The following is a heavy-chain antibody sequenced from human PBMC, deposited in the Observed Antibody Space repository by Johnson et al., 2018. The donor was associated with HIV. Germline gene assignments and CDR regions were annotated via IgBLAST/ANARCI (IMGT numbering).Heavy chain of an antibody. J-gene: IGHJ3*02. CDR2: ISGSGSTI. Sequence: VQLVESGGGVVRPGGSLRLSCAASGFSFDDYGMSWVRQAPEKGLEWISYISGSGSTIYYADSVKGRFTISRDNSKNTLYLQMNSLRAEDTAVYYCARDGGYSYGDAFDIWGQGTMVTVSS. CDR1: GFSFDDYG. V-gene: IGHV3-48*01. D-gene: IGHD5-18*01. CDR3: ARDGGYSYGDAFDI.